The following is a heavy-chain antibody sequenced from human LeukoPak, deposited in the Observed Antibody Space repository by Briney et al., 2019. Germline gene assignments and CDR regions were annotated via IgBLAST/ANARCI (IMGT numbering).Heavy chain of an antibody. Sequence: KPSETLSLTCAVYGGSFSNYYWSWIRQPPGKGLAWIGEINPDGSTNYNPSLKSRVTISVDTSKNQFSLKLTSVTAADTAIYYCARIPPPGATAYGVVDSWGRGTLVTVSS. CDR3: ARIPPPGATAYGVVDS. D-gene: IGHD3-10*01. CDR1: GGSFSNYY. CDR2: INPDGST. V-gene: IGHV4-34*01. J-gene: IGHJ5*01.